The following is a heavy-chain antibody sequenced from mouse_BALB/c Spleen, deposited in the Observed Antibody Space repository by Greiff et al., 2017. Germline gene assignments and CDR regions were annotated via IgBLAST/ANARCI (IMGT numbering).Heavy chain of an antibody. J-gene: IGHJ4*01. Sequence: VQLKESGPSLVKPSQTLSLTCSVTGDSITSGYWNWIRKFPGNKLEYMGYISYSGSTYYNPSLKSRISITRDTSKNQSSLQLNSVTTEDTATYYCARRGGPYYAMDYWGQGTAVTVSA. CDR3: ARRGGPYYAMDY. CDR2: ISYSGST. V-gene: IGHV3-8*02. CDR1: GDSITSGY.